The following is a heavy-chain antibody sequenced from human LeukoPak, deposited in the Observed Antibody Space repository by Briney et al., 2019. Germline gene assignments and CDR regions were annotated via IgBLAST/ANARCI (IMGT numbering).Heavy chain of an antibody. J-gene: IGHJ4*02. CDR1: GGSFSGYY. CDR2: INHSGST. V-gene: IGHV4-34*01. CDR3: AGSSQGHY. D-gene: IGHD6-13*01. Sequence: PSETLSLTCAVYGGSFSGYYWSWIRQPPGEGLEWIGEINHSGSTNYNPSLKSRVTISVDTSKNQFSLKLSSVTAADTAVYYCAGSSQGHYWGQGTLVTVSS.